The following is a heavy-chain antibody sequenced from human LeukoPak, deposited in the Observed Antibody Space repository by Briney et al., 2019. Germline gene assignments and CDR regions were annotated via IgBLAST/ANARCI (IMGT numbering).Heavy chain of an antibody. CDR1: GFTFSSYN. Sequence: GGSLRLSCAASGFTFSSYNMNWVRQAPGKGLEWSSSISSSTGYIYYADSVKGRFTISRDNAKNSLYLQMNSLRAEDTAVYYCARVVGATKEEYYFDYWGQGTLVTVSS. J-gene: IGHJ4*02. CDR3: ARVVGATKEEYYFDY. V-gene: IGHV3-21*01. CDR2: ISSSTGYI. D-gene: IGHD1-26*01.